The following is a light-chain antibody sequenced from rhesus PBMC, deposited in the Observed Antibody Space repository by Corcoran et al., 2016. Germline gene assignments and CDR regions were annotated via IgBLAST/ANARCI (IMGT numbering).Light chain of an antibody. J-gene: IGKJ3*01. Sequence: DIQMTQSPSSLSASVGDRVTITCRASQGIRNFLTWYQEKPGKPPKRLIYAASSLETGVPSRFSGSGAGTDVTLTISILQPEDFATYYCLQGYSAPFTFGPGTKLDIK. CDR3: LQGYSAPFT. CDR1: QGIRNF. V-gene: IGKV1-36*02. CDR2: AAS.